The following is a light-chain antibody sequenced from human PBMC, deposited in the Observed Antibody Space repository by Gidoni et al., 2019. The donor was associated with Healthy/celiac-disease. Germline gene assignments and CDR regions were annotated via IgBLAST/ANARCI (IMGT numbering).Light chain of an antibody. CDR2: DAS. V-gene: IGKV3-11*01. J-gene: IGKJ4*01. Sequence: IVLTQSPATLSLSPGERATLSCRASQSVSSYLAWYQQKPGQAPRLLIYDASNRATGIPARFSGSGSGTDVTLTSSSLEPEDFAVYYCQQRSNWLLTFGGXTKVEIK. CDR3: QQRSNWLLT. CDR1: QSVSSY.